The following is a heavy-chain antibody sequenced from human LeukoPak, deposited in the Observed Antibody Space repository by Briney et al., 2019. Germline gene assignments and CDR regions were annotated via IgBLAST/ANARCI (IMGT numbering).Heavy chain of an antibody. CDR1: GFTFSSYA. CDR3: AKEPREYCSTTSCPNWIDP. V-gene: IGHV3-23*01. CDR2: ISASGGTT. D-gene: IGHD2-2*01. J-gene: IGHJ5*02. Sequence: GGSLRLSCAASGFTFSSYAMSWVRQAPGKGLEWVSSISASGGTTYYADSVKGRFTISRDNSKNTLYLQMSSLRVEDTAIYYCAKEPREYCSTTSCPNWIDPWGQGTLVTVSS.